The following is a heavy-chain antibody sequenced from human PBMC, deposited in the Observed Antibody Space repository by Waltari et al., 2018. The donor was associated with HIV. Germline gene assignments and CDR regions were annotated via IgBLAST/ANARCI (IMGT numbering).Heavy chain of an antibody. J-gene: IGHJ4*02. Sequence: EVILLQSGTEVRTPGASVQVSCHVSGYLFTAYYLHWIKQAPEGGPEWVGLVDPANGEAAFAEKFQHRANVTAEATINTVYFDLLRLTFDDTATYFCSSDIGTWGQGTLVLVSS. CDR2: VDPANGEA. CDR1: GYLFTAYY. CDR3: SSDIGT. V-gene: IGHV1-69-2*01. D-gene: IGHD1-26*01.